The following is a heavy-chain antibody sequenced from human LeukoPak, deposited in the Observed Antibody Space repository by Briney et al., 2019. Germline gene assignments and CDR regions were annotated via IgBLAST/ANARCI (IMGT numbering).Heavy chain of an antibody. D-gene: IGHD3-3*01. CDR2: INWNGGST. CDR1: GFTFDDYG. J-gene: IGHJ4*02. V-gene: IGHV3-20*04. Sequence: GGSLRLSCAVSGFTFDDYGMSWVRQAPGKGLEWVSGINWNGGSTGYADSVKGRFTISRDNAKNSLYLKMNSLRVEDTALYYCARGTRFLEWLSGFDYWGQGILVTVSS. CDR3: ARGTRFLEWLSGFDY.